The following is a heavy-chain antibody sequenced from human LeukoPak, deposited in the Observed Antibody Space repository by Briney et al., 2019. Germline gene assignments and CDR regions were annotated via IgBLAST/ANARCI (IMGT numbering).Heavy chain of an antibody. CDR2: IYTSGST. J-gene: IGHJ4*02. CDR3: AREAYYYDSSGYRKFDY. D-gene: IGHD3-22*01. CDR1: GGSISSYY. Sequence: SETLSLTCTVSGGSISSYYWSWIRQPAGKGLEWIGRIYTSGSTNYNPSLKSRVTMSVDTSKNQVSLKLSSVTAADTAVYYCAREAYYYDSSGYRKFDYWGQGTLVTVSS. V-gene: IGHV4-4*07.